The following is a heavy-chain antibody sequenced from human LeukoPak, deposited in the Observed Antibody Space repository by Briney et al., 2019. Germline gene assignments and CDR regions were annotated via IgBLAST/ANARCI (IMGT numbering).Heavy chain of an antibody. CDR3: ARGPQYYDFWSGYRAYYFDY. D-gene: IGHD3-3*01. J-gene: IGHJ4*02. V-gene: IGHV4-59*12. CDR1: GGSISHYY. CDR2: LSYSGST. Sequence: SETLSLTCNVSGGSISHYYWSWIRQHPGKGLEWIGRLSYSGSTNYNPSLKSRVTISVDTSKNQFSLKLSSVTAADTAVYYCARGPQYYDFWSGYRAYYFDYWGQGTLVTVSS.